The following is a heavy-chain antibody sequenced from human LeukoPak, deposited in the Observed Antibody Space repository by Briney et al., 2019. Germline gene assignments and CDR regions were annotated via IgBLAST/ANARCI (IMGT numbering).Heavy chain of an antibody. V-gene: IGHV3-21*01. CDR1: GFTFSSYS. CDR2: ISSSSSYI. J-gene: IGHJ4*02. D-gene: IGHD4-11*01. CDR3: ARDFYDYSNSLDY. Sequence: PGGSLRLSCAASGFTFSSYSMNWVRQAPGKGLEWVSSISSSSSYIYYADSVKGRFTISRDNAKNSLYLQMNSLRAEDTAVYYCARDFYDYSNSLDYWGQGNLVTVSS.